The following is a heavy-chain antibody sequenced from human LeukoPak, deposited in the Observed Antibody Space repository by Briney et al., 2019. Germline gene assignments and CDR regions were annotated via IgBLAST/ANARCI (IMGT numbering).Heavy chain of an antibody. CDR2: IYHSGST. CDR3: AREGAKLDPYFDY. Sequence: SETLSLTCAVSGGSISSGGYSWSWIRQPPGKGLEWIGYIYHSGSTYYNPSLKSRVTISVDRSKNQFSLKLSSVTAADTAVYYCAREGAKLDPYFDYWGQGTLVTVSS. CDR1: GGSISSGGYS. D-gene: IGHD3/OR15-3a*01. J-gene: IGHJ4*02. V-gene: IGHV4-30-2*01.